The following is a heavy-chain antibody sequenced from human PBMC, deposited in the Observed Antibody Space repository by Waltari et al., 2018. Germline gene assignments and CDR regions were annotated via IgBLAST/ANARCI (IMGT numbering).Heavy chain of an antibody. CDR1: GGSFSGYY. J-gene: IGHJ4*02. CDR3: ASFYYSGSSL. V-gene: IGHV4-34*01. CDR2: INHSGST. D-gene: IGHD1-26*01. Sequence: QVQLQQWGAGLLKPSETLSLTCAVYGGSFSGYYWSWIRQPPGKGLEWIGEINHSGSTNYNPSLKSRVTISVDTSKNQFSLKLSSVTAADTAVYYCASFYYSGSSLWGQGTLVTVSS.